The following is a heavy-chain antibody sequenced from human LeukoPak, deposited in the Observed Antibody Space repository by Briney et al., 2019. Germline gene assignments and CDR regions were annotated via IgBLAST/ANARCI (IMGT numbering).Heavy chain of an antibody. D-gene: IGHD3-22*01. J-gene: IGHJ4*02. Sequence: GGSLRLSCAASGFTFSSYSMNWVRQAPGKGLEWVSSISSSSSYIYYADSVKGRFTISRDNSKNTLYLQMNSLRAEDTAVYYCAKFIYYDSSGYYDVNYWGQGTLVTVSS. CDR2: ISSSSSYI. CDR1: GFTFSSYS. CDR3: AKFIYYDSSGYYDVNY. V-gene: IGHV3-21*01.